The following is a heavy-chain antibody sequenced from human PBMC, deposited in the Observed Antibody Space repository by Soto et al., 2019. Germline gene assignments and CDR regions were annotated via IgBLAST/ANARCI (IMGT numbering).Heavy chain of an antibody. J-gene: IGHJ6*02. Sequence: ASVKVSCKASGHTFTGYYMHWVRQAPGQGLEWMGWINPNSGGTNYAQKFQGWVTMTRDTSISTAYMELSRLRSDDTAVYYCARTAGYSYDLYYYGMDVWGQGTTVIVSS. D-gene: IGHD5-18*01. V-gene: IGHV1-2*04. CDR2: INPNSGGT. CDR1: GHTFTGYY. CDR3: ARTAGYSYDLYYYGMDV.